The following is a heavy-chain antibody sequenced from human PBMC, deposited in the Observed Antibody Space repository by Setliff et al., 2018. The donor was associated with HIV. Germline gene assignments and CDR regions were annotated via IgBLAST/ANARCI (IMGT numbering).Heavy chain of an antibody. CDR1: GYSISSGYY. CDR3: ARVSCSSWYSIPRYYYYSMDV. CDR2: IYHSGST. D-gene: IGHD6-13*01. J-gene: IGHJ6*03. Sequence: SETLSLTCAVSGYSISSGYYWGWIRQPPGKGLEWIGSIYHSGSTYYNPSLKSRVTISVDTSKNQFSLRLRSVTAADTAVYYRARVSCSSWYSIPRYYYYSMDVWGNGTTVTVSS. V-gene: IGHV4-38-2*01.